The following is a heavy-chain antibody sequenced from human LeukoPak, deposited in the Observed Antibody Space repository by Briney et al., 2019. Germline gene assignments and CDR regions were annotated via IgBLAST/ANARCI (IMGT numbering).Heavy chain of an antibody. CDR3: ARWTLGVAAAVLDY. CDR1: GGSISSSSYY. V-gene: IGHV4-39*07. CDR2: IYYSGST. D-gene: IGHD6-13*01. Sequence: SETLSLTCTVSGGSISSSSYYWGWIRQPPGKGLERIGSIYYSGSTYSNPSLQSRVTISVDKSKNRFCLKLSSVTAADTAVYYCARWTLGVAAAVLDYWGQGTLVTVSS. J-gene: IGHJ4*02.